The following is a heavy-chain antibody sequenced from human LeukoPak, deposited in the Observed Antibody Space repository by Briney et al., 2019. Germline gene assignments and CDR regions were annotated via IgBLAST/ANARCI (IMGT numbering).Heavy chain of an antibody. Sequence: GGSLRLSCAASGFTFSSYTMNWVRQAPGKGLEWVSSISSSSSYIYYADSVKGRFTISRDNAKNSLYLQMNSLRAEDTAVYYCARGVYCGGDCESGYWGQGTLVTVSS. J-gene: IGHJ4*02. CDR3: ARGVYCGGDCESGY. D-gene: IGHD2-21*02. CDR1: GFTFSSYT. V-gene: IGHV3-21*01. CDR2: ISSSSSYI.